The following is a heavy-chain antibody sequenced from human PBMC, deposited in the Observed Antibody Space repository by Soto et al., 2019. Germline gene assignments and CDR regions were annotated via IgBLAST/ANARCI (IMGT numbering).Heavy chain of an antibody. CDR2: IAYDGSKK. J-gene: IGHJ1*01. D-gene: IGHD2-15*01. CDR3: ASLYCSGGSCYHTEYFQH. V-gene: IGHV3-30-3*01. Sequence: QVHLVESGGGVVQPGRSLRLSCAASGFSFSYYAMHWVRQAPGKGLEWVAVIAYDGSKKYYADSVKGRFTISRDNSKNTLYLQMSSLRDEDTAVYYCASLYCSGGSCYHTEYFQHWGQGTLVTVSS. CDR1: GFSFSYYA.